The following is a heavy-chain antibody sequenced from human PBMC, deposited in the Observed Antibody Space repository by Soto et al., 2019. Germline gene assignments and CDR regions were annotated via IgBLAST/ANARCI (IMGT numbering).Heavy chain of an antibody. D-gene: IGHD3-10*01. V-gene: IGHV4-59*08. Sequence: QVQLQESGPGLVKPSETLSLTCTVSGGSISSYYWSWIRQPPGKGLEWIGYIYYSGSTNYNPSLKSRVTRSVATSTNQFSLKLSSVTAAATAVHYCASRCGGYFDYWGQGTLVTVSS. CDR1: GGSISSYY. J-gene: IGHJ4*02. CDR3: ASRCGGYFDY. CDR2: IYYSGST.